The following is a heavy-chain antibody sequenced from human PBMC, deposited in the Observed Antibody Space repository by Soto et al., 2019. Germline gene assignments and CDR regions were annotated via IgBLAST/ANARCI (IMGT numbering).Heavy chain of an antibody. D-gene: IGHD2-15*01. CDR3: AKIASVVVAAIDWFDP. CDR2: ISGSGGST. CDR1: GFTFSSYA. V-gene: IGHV3-23*01. Sequence: GGSLRLSCAASGFTFSSYAMSWVRQAPGKGLEWVSAISGSGGSTYYADSVKGRFTISRDNSKNTLYLQMNSLRAEDTAVYYCAKIASVVVAAIDWFDPWGQGTLVTVS. J-gene: IGHJ5*02.